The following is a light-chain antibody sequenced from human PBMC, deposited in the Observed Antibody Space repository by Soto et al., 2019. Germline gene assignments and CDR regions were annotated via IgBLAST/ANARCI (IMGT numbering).Light chain of an antibody. CDR3: LLAYTGDRV. CDR1: TGAVTSDHF. V-gene: IGLV7-46*01. CDR2: DTN. Sequence: QAVVTQEPSLTVSPGGTVTLTCGSSTGAVTSDHFPFWFQQKPGQAPRALIDDTNTKHSWTPARFSGSLLGGKAALTLSGAQPEDEADYYCLLAYTGDRVFGGGTKLTVL. J-gene: IGLJ2*01.